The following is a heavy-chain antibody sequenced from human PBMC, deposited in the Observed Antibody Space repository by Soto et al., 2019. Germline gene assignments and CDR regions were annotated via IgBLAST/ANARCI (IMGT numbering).Heavy chain of an antibody. CDR3: ARRTGYSSGWYFDS. CDR1: GGSISSGGYS. V-gene: IGHV4-30-2*01. Sequence: QLQLQESGSGLVKPSQTLSLTCAVSGGSISSGGYSWSWIRQPPGKGLEWIGDIYHSGSTYSNPSRKSRVTIAVDRSKNQCSLKLSSVTAADTAVYYCARRTGYSSGWYFDSWGQGTLVTVS. J-gene: IGHJ4*02. CDR2: IYHSGST. D-gene: IGHD6-19*01.